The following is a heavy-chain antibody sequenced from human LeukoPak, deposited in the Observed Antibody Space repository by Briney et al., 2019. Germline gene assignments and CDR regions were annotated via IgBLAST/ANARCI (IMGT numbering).Heavy chain of an antibody. CDR3: ARVLRYCSGGNCYSGGLGYMDV. D-gene: IGHD2-15*01. CDR2: ISYDGSNK. Sequence: PGGSVRLSCAASGFTFSSYAMHWVRQAPGKGLEWVAVISYDGSNKYYADSVKGRFTISRDNSKNTLYLQMNSLRAEDTAVYYCARVLRYCSGGNCYSGGLGYMDVWGKGTTVTISS. CDR1: GFTFSSYA. V-gene: IGHV3-30*04. J-gene: IGHJ6*03.